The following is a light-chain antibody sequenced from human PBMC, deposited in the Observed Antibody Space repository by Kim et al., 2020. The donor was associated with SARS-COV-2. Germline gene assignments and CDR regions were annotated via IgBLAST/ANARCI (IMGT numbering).Light chain of an antibody. J-gene: IGKJ1*01. CDR3: QQYNNWPLWT. V-gene: IGKV3-15*01. CDR1: QSVSSN. CDR2: GAS. Sequence: PGERATLSCRASQSVSSNLAWYQQKPGQAPRLRIYGASTRATGIPTRFSGSGSGTEFTLTISSLQSEDFAVYYCQQYNNWPLWTFGQGTKVDIK.